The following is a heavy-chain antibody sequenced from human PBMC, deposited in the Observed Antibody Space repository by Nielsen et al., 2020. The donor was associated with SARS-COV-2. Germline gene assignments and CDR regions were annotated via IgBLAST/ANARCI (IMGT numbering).Heavy chain of an antibody. CDR1: GGSISHYY. J-gene: IGHJ6*02. V-gene: IGHV4-59*08. D-gene: IGHD3-16*01. Sequence: SETLSLTCTVAGGSISHYYWSWIRQPPGKGLEWIGNIYFSGITNYSPSLKSRVTISVDTSQNHFSLKLNSVTAADTAVYYCARHDLGGKYYYGLDVWGQGTTVTVSS. CDR2: IYFSGIT. CDR3: ARHDLGGKYYYGLDV.